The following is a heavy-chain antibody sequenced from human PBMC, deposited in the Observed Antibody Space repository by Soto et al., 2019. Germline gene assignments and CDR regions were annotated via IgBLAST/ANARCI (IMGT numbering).Heavy chain of an antibody. V-gene: IGHV4-31*03. CDR2: IYYSGST. J-gene: IGHJ4*02. Sequence: PSETLSLTCTVSGGSISSGGYYWSRIRQHPGKGLEWIGYIYYSGSTYYHPSLKSRVTISVDTSKNQFSLKLSSVTAADTAVYYCASTSIAARRGPLGYWGQGTLVTVSS. CDR3: ASTSIAARRGPLGY. D-gene: IGHD6-6*01. CDR1: GGSISSGGYY.